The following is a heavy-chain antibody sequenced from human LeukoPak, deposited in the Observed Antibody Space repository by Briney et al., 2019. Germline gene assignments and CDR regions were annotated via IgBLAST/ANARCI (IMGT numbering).Heavy chain of an antibody. D-gene: IGHD6-13*01. V-gene: IGHV3-48*03. CDR2: ISSSGSTI. Sequence: GGSLRLSCAVSGFTFRSYEMNWVRQAPGKGLEWVSYISSSGSTIYYADSVKGRFTISRDNAKNSLYLQMNSLRAEDTAVYYCAREAAAGSDHWGQGTLVTVSS. CDR3: AREAAAGSDH. J-gene: IGHJ4*02. CDR1: GFTFRSYE.